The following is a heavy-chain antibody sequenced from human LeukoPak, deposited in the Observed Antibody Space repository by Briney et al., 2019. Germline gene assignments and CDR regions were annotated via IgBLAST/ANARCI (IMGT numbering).Heavy chain of an antibody. CDR3: ARDRVRFGVVIPGFDY. D-gene: IGHD3-3*01. V-gene: IGHV3-11*04. CDR2: VSSGSSTI. Sequence: GGSLRLSCAASGFTFSDYYMSWIRQAPGKALEWVSYVSSGSSTIYYADSVKGRFTVSRDNGKRSLYLHMNSLRAEDTAMYYCARDRVRFGVVIPGFDYWGQGTLVTVSS. J-gene: IGHJ4*02. CDR1: GFTFSDYY.